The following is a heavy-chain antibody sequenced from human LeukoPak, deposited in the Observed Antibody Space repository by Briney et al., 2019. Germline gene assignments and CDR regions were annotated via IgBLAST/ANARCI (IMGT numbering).Heavy chain of an antibody. CDR1: GGGSFTDYS. CDR3: ARGRGEAAGLDH. CDR2: VTHAAIL. D-gene: IGHD6-13*01. V-gene: IGHV4-34*01. J-gene: IGHJ4*02. Sequence: SETLSLTCAVSGGGSFTDYSWNWIRQSPGKGLEWVGEVTHAAILNYNPSLKGRIAISVDTSKNQVSLKLDSMTAADTAMYYCARGRGEAAGLDHWGQGTLVTVSS.